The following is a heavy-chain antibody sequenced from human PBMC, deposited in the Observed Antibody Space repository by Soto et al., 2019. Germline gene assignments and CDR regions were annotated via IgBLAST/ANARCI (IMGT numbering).Heavy chain of an antibody. D-gene: IGHD6-13*01. CDR3: ASSLTTQQQLVGGHGMDV. Sequence: QVQLVQSGAEVKKPGSSVKVSCKASGGTFSSYTISWVRQAPGQGLEWMGRILPILGIANYAQKFQGRVTITADKSTSTAYMELSSLRSEDTAVYYCASSLTTQQQLVGGHGMDVWGQSTTVTVSS. CDR2: ILPILGIA. J-gene: IGHJ6*02. V-gene: IGHV1-69*02. CDR1: GGTFSSYT.